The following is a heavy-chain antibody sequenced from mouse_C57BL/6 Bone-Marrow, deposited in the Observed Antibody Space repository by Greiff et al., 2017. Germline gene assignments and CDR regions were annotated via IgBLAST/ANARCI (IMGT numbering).Heavy chain of an antibody. J-gene: IGHJ3*01. D-gene: IGHD1-1*02. V-gene: IGHV5-6*01. CDR2: ISSGGSYT. CDR1: GFTFSSYG. Sequence: EVKVVESGGDLVKPGGSLKLSCAASGFTFSSYGMSWVRQTPDQRLEWVATISSGGSYTNYPASVKGRFTISRDTAKNTLYLQMSSLKSEDTAMYYCARHTRVGFAYWGQGTLVTVSA. CDR3: ARHTRVGFAY.